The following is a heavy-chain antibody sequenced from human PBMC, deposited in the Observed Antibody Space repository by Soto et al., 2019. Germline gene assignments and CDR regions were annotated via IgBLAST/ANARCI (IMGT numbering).Heavy chain of an antibody. Sequence: QVQLVESGGGVVQPGRSLRLSCAASGFTFSSYGMHWVRQAPGKGLEWVAVIWYDGSNKYYADSVKGRFTISRDNSKNTLYLQMNSLRAEDTAVYYCARELRGGDLQHWGQGTLVTVSS. D-gene: IGHD2-21*02. CDR1: GFTFSSYG. CDR3: ARELRGGDLQH. J-gene: IGHJ1*01. V-gene: IGHV3-33*01. CDR2: IWYDGSNK.